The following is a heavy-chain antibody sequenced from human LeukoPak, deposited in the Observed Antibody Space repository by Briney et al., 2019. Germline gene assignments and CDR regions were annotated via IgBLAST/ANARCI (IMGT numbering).Heavy chain of an antibody. V-gene: IGHV3-74*01. CDR2: INSDGRRT. CDR1: GFTISNHW. Sequence: GGSLRLPCAASGFTISNHWMHWVRQAPGKGLVWVSRINSDGRRTSYADSVKGRFTISRDNAKNTLYLQMNSLRPDDTAVYYCAREVEVVPATMGAYYYYYMDVWGKGTTVTVSS. CDR3: AREVEVVPATMGAYYYYYMDV. D-gene: IGHD2-2*01. J-gene: IGHJ6*03.